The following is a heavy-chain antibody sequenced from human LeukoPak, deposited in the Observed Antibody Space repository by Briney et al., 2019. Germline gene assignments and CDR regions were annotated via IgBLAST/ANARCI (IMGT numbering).Heavy chain of an antibody. Sequence: GGSLRLSCAASGFTFSSYSMNWVRQAPGKGLEWVSGISWNSGSIGYADSVKGRFTISRDNAKNSLYLQMNSLRAEDTAVYYCARDPYSSSWFDYWGQGTLVTVSS. CDR2: ISWNSGSI. D-gene: IGHD6-13*01. V-gene: IGHV3-48*04. CDR1: GFTFSSYS. J-gene: IGHJ4*02. CDR3: ARDPYSSSWFDY.